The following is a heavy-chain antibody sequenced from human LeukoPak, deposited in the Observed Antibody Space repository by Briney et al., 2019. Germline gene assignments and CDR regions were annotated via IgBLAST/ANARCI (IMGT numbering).Heavy chain of an antibody. Sequence: PGGSLRLSCVAPGFTLTSYWMSWVRPAPGKGLEWVGNIKQEGSEKYYVDSVKGRFTNARDNAKNSQYLEMNSLRAEDTAVYYCARSRGPSYYYDSSGYPSGYWGQGTLVTVSS. V-gene: IGHV3-7*01. CDR1: GFTLTSYW. CDR2: IKQEGSEK. D-gene: IGHD3-22*01. J-gene: IGHJ4*02. CDR3: ARSRGPSYYYDSSGYPSGY.